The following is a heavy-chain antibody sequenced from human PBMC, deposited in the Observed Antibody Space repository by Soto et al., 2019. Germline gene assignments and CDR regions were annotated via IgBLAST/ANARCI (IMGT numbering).Heavy chain of an antibody. J-gene: IGHJ4*02. CDR1: GCAISSGGYY. Sequence: PSDTLSLTCTVSGCAISSGGYYWSWILQHPGKGLEWIGYIYYSGSTYYNPSLKSRVTISVDTSKNQFSLKLSSVTAADTAVYDCTTDFRPTEATFDYWGQRTQFSVSS. V-gene: IGHV4-31*03. D-gene: IGHD2-21*02. CDR2: IYYSGST. CDR3: TTDFRPTEATFDY.